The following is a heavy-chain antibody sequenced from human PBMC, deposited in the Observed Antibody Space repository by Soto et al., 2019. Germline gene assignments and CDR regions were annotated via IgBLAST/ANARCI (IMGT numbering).Heavy chain of an antibody. CDR1: GYTLTELS. CDR2: FDPEDGET. D-gene: IGHD3-22*01. V-gene: IGHV1-24*01. Sequence: ASVKVSCKVSGYTLTELSMHWVRQAPGKGLEWMGGFDPEDGETIYAQKFQGRVTMTEDTSTDTAYMELSSRRSEDTAVYYCAKDRGYYDSSGPSLFRYYYYGMDVWGQGTTVTVSS. CDR3: AKDRGYYDSSGPSLFRYYYYGMDV. J-gene: IGHJ6*02.